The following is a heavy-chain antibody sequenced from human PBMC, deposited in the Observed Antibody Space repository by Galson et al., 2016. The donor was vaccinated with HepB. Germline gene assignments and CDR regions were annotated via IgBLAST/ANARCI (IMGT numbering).Heavy chain of an antibody. V-gene: IGHV1-46*01. CDR1: GYIFTSYY. Sequence: SVKVSCKASGYIFTSYYMHWVRQAPGQGLEWMGVVNPVSGSTTYAQKFQGRVTMTRDTSTSTVYMELRSLRSEDTAVYYCASLVGGSDEYYFDRWGQGTLVTVSS. J-gene: IGHJ4*02. D-gene: IGHD2-15*01. CDR2: VNPVSGST. CDR3: ASLVGGSDEYYFDR.